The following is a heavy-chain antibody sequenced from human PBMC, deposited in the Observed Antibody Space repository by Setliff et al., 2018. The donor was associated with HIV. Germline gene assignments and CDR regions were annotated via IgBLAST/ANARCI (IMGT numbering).Heavy chain of an antibody. Sequence: SETLSLTCTVSGGSINSGTYYWNWIRQPAGKGLEWIGHIHISGNTNYNPSLKSRVTISLDTSKNHFSLNLTSMTAADTAVYYCARGLWAPGLGEGAFDIWGQGTKVTVS. CDR1: GGSINSGTYY. CDR2: IHISGNT. D-gene: IGHD3-16*01. CDR3: ARGLWAPGLGEGAFDI. V-gene: IGHV4-61*09. J-gene: IGHJ3*02.